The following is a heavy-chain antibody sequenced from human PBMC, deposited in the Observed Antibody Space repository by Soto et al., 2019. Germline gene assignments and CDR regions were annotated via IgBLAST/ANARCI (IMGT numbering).Heavy chain of an antibody. V-gene: IGHV4-31*03. J-gene: IGHJ6*02. CDR1: GGSISSGGYY. CDR2: IYYSGST. CDR3: ARDSHYAMDV. Sequence: LSLTCTVSGGSISSGGYYWSWIRQHPGKGLEWIGYIYYSGSTYYNPSLKSRVTISVDTFKNQFSLKLSSVTAADTAVYYCARDSHYAMDVWGQGTTVTVSS.